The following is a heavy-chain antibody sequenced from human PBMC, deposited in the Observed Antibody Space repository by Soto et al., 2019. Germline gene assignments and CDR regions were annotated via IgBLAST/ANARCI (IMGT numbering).Heavy chain of an antibody. V-gene: IGHV3-48*01. CDR3: ARDENYDILTGYYNGVWFDP. J-gene: IGHJ5*02. Sequence: PGGSLRLSCAASGFTFSSYSMNWVRQAPGRGLEWVSYISSSSSTIYYADSVKGRFTISRDNAKNSLYLQMNSLRAEDTAVYYCARDENYDILTGYYNGVWFDPWGQGTLVTVSS. D-gene: IGHD3-9*01. CDR2: ISSSSSTI. CDR1: GFTFSSYS.